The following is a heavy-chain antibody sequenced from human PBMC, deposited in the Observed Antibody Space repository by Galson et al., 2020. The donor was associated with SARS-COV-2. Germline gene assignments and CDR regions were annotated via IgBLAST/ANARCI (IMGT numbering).Heavy chain of an antibody. D-gene: IGHD3-10*01. CDR2: ISGSGGST. CDR3: ARIVRYYYGSGSYYRAVGWFDP. V-gene: IGHV3-23*01. Sequence: GESLKISCAASGFTFSSYAMSWVRQAPGKGLEWVSAISGSGGSTYYADSVKGRFTISRDNSKNTLYLQMNSLRAEDTAVYYCARIVRYYYGSGSYYRAVGWFDPWGQGTLVTVSS. J-gene: IGHJ5*02. CDR1: GFTFSSYA.